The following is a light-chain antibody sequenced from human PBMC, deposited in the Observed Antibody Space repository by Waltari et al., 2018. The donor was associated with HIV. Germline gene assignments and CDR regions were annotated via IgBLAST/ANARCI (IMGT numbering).Light chain of an antibody. CDR1: NSTTGSHF. Sequence: QSVPTQPPSASGTPGPRVAIPCSGSNSTTGSHFVYWYQQPPGTAPKLPIYKDNQRPSGVPERFSASKSGSSSSLAISGLRSEDEAEYYCATWDDILSGYLFGTGTKVTVL. CDR2: KDN. V-gene: IGLV1-47*01. J-gene: IGLJ1*01. CDR3: ATWDDILSGYL.